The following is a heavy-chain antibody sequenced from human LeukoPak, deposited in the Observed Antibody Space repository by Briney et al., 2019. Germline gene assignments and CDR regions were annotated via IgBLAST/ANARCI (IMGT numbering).Heavy chain of an antibody. CDR2: IYYSGST. CDR1: GGAISSTAYY. CDR3: ARHPPYASRNWGAYYFDS. Sequence: SETLSLTXNVSGGAISSTAYYWGRIRQPPGKGLEWIGSIYYSGSTYYNPSLKSRVTISVDTSHNQFSLKLNSVTAADTALYYCARHPPYASRNWGAYYFDSWGQGTLVTVSS. D-gene: IGHD1-26*01. V-gene: IGHV4-39*01. J-gene: IGHJ4*02.